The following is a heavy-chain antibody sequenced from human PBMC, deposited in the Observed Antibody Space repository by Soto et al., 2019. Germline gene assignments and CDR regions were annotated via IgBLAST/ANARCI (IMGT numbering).Heavy chain of an antibody. CDR2: IYYSGST. J-gene: IGHJ4*02. V-gene: IGHV4-39*01. CDR3: ARLIPDSSGYEVNFDY. D-gene: IGHD3-22*01. CDR1: GGSISSSSYY. Sequence: QLQLQESGPGLVKPSETLSLTCTVSGGSISSSSYYWGWIRQPPGKGLEWIGSIYYSGSTYYNPSLKSRVTISVDTSKNQFSLKLSSVTAADTAVYYCARLIPDSSGYEVNFDYWGQGTLVTVSS.